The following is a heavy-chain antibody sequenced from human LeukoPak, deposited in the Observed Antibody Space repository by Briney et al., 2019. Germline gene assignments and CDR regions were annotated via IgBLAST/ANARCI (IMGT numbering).Heavy chain of an antibody. V-gene: IGHV4-38-2*01. D-gene: IGHD3-22*01. J-gene: IGHJ3*01. CDR1: DFSIITTYY. CDR2: VFHSGST. Sequence: SETLSLTCDVSDFSIITTYYWGWIRQPPGKGLEWIGNVFHSGSTYYNPSLKSRVTISVDKSKNQFSLKLRSVTAADTAVYYRARQLYSDSSAWGQGTMVTVSS. CDR3: ARQLYSDSSA.